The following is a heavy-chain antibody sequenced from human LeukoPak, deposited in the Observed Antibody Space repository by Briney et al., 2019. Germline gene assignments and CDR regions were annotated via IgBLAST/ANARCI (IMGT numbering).Heavy chain of an antibody. CDR1: GFTFSSYG. V-gene: IGHV3-NL1*01. Sequence: GGSLRLSCAASGFTFSSYGMHWVRQAPGKGLEWVSVIYSGGSTYYADSVKGRFTISRDNSKNTLYLQMNSLRAEDTAVYYCARDSRQDYYDSSGYLWFAFDIWGQGTMVTVSS. D-gene: IGHD3-22*01. CDR2: IYSGGST. J-gene: IGHJ3*02. CDR3: ARDSRQDYYDSSGYLWFAFDI.